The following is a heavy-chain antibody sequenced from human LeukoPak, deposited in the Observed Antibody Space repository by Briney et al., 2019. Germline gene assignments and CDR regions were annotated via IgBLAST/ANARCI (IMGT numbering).Heavy chain of an antibody. Sequence: GGSLRLSCAASGFTFSSYEMNWVRQAPGKGLEWVSYISTSGSAIYYADSVKGRFTISRVNAKNSLFLQMNSLRAEDTAVYYCARDRTGTHEDIDYWGQGTLVTVSS. CDR3: ARDRTGTHEDIDY. D-gene: IGHD1-1*01. CDR2: ISTSGSAI. V-gene: IGHV3-48*03. J-gene: IGHJ4*02. CDR1: GFTFSSYE.